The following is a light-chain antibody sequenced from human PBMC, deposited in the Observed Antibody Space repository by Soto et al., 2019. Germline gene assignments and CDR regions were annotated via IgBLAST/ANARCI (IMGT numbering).Light chain of an antibody. V-gene: IGKV3-20*01. Sequence: EIVMTQSPGTLSLSLCERATLSASASQSVSSSYLAWYQQKPGQAPRLLIYGASSRATGIPDRLSGSGSGTDFTLTISRLEPEDFAVYYCQQYGTSPTTFGQGTKVDIK. J-gene: IGKJ1*01. CDR2: GAS. CDR3: QQYGTSPTT. CDR1: QSVSSSY.